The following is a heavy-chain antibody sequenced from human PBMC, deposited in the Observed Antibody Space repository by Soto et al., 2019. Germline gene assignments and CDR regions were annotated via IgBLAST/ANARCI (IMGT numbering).Heavy chain of an antibody. D-gene: IGHD3-22*01. V-gene: IGHV3-66*01. Sequence: GSLRLSCAASGFTVSSNYMSWVRQAPGKGLECVSVIYSGGSTYYADSVKGRFTISRDNSKNTLYLQMNSLRAEDTAVYYCARDKGYYDDSSGYYSPYYFDEWGQGTLVTVSS. CDR3: ARDKGYYDDSSGYYSPYYFDE. CDR2: IYSGGST. J-gene: IGHJ4*02. CDR1: GFTVSSNY.